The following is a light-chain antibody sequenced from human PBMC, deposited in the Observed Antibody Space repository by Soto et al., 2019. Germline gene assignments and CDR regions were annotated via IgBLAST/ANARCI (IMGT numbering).Light chain of an antibody. CDR3: QQRSNLPPT. J-gene: IGKJ5*01. CDR2: DAS. Sequence: EIVLTQSPATLSLSPGERATLSCRASQSVSSYLAWYQQKPGQAPRILIYDASNRATGIPARFSGSGSGTDFTLTISSLEPEDFAVYYCQQRSNLPPTFGQGTRLEIK. V-gene: IGKV3-11*01. CDR1: QSVSSY.